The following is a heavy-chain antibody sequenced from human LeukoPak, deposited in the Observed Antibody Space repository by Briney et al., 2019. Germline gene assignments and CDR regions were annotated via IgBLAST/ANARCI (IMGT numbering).Heavy chain of an antibody. J-gene: IGHJ4*02. D-gene: IGHD3-3*01. CDR3: ARALTIFGVVTPLGGY. Sequence: EASVKVSCKASGYTFTGYYMHWVRQAPGQGLEWMGWINPNSGGTNYAQKFQGRVTMTRDTSISTAYMGLSRLRSDDTAVYYCARALTIFGVVTPLGGYWGQGTLVTVSS. V-gene: IGHV1-2*02. CDR2: INPNSGGT. CDR1: GYTFTGYY.